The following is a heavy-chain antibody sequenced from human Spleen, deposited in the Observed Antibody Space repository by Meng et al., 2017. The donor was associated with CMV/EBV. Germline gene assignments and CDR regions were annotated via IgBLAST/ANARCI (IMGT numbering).Heavy chain of an antibody. CDR3: ARGPHSSSYYYYYGMDV. V-gene: IGHV4-59*01. CDR2: IYYSGST. J-gene: IGHJ6*02. D-gene: IGHD6-6*01. Sequence: SETLSLTCTVSGGSISSYYWSWIRQPPGKGLEWIGYIYYSGSTNYNPSLKSRVTISVDTSKNQFSLKLSSVTAADTAVYYCARGPHSSSYYYYYGMDVWGQGTTVTVSS. CDR1: GGSISSYY.